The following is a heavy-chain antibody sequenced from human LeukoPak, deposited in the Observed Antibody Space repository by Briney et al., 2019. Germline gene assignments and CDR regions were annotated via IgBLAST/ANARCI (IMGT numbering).Heavy chain of an antibody. D-gene: IGHD3-10*01. V-gene: IGHV5-51*01. CDR1: GYSFTSYW. Sequence: GESLKISCKGSGYSFTSYWIGWVRQMPGKGLEWMGIIYPGDSDTRYSPSFQGQVTISADKSISTAYLQWSSLKASDTAMYYCARHESLLWFGERIGRVITPFDYWGQGTLVTVSS. J-gene: IGHJ4*02. CDR3: ARHESLLWFGERIGRVITPFDY. CDR2: IYPGDSDT.